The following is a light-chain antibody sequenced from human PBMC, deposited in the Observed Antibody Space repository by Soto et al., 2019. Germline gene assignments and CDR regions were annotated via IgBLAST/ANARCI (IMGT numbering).Light chain of an antibody. CDR2: YIS. J-gene: IGLJ1*01. V-gene: IGLV2-11*01. CDR3: CSYAGSYSYV. Sequence: QSALTQPRSVSGSPGQSVTISCTGTSSDVGDYKYVSWYRQDPGKAPKIIIYYISERPSGVPDRFSGSKSGNTASLTISGLQAEDESDYYCCSYAGSYSYVFGTGTKVTVL. CDR1: SSDVGDYKY.